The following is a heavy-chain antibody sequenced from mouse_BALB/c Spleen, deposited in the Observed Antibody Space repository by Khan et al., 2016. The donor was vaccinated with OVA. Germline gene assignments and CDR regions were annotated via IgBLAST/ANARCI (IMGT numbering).Heavy chain of an antibody. CDR2: ITSGGSYT. Sequence: EVQLQESGGGLVKPGGSLKLSCAASGFAFSSYSMSWVRQTPEKRLEWVATITSGGSYTYYPDSVKGRFTISRDNAKNTLYLQMSSLKSEDTAMYYCTRDSNYYGSSFYFDYWGQGTTLTVSS. CDR3: TRDSNYYGSSFYFDY. J-gene: IGHJ2*01. CDR1: GFAFSSYS. V-gene: IGHV5-6-4*01. D-gene: IGHD1-1*01.